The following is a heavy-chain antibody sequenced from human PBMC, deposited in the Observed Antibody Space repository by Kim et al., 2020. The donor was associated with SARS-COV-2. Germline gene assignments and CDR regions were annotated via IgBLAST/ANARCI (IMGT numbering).Heavy chain of an antibody. CDR3: ASPGYSSGWAFDY. CDR2: IYHSGST. V-gene: IGHV4-30-2*01. J-gene: IGHJ4*02. CDR1: GGSISSGGYS. D-gene: IGHD6-19*01. Sequence: SETLSLTCAVSGGSISSGGYSWSWIRQPPGKGLEWIGYIYHSGSTYYNPSLKSRVTISVDRSKNQFSLKLSSVTAADTAVYYCASPGYSSGWAFDYWGQGTLVTVSS.